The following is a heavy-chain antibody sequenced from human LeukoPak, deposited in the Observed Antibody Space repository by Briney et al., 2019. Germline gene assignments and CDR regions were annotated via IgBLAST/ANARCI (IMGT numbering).Heavy chain of an antibody. J-gene: IGHJ4*02. V-gene: IGHV1-2*02. CDR2: INPDSGDT. CDR3: ARRSILTGYDY. CDR1: GYTFTSYD. Sequence: GASVKVSCKASGYTFTSYDINWVRQAPGQGLEWMGWINPDSGDTDFAQKFQGRVTMTRDTPISTAFMELSRLKSDDTAVYFCARRSILTGYDYWGQGTLVTVSS. D-gene: IGHD3-9*01.